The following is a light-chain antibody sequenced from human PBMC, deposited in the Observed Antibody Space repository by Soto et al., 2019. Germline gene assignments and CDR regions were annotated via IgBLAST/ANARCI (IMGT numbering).Light chain of an antibody. Sequence: DIVMTQSPLSLPVTPGEPASISCRSSQSLLHSNGYNYLDWYLQKPGQSPQVLIYLGSNRASGVPDRFSGSGSGTDFTLKISRVEGEDVGVYYCMQALQTAGRFGQGTKVEIK. V-gene: IGKV2-28*01. CDR3: MQALQTAGR. CDR1: QSLLHSNGYNY. J-gene: IGKJ1*01. CDR2: LGS.